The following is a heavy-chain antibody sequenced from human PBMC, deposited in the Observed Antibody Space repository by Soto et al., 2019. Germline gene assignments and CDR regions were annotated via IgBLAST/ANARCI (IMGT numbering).Heavy chain of an antibody. CDR2: IIPIFGAA. Sequence: QVQLVQSGAEVKKPGSSVKVSCKASGGPFSDYSINWVRQAPGQGLEWMGGIIPIFGAASYAQRFKGRLSITADRSTNTAYLELSELSSEDTATYYCAREIMTSWFDSWGQGTLVTVSS. V-gene: IGHV1-69*06. J-gene: IGHJ5*01. CDR1: GGPFSDYS. CDR3: AREIMTSWFDS. D-gene: IGHD2-2*01.